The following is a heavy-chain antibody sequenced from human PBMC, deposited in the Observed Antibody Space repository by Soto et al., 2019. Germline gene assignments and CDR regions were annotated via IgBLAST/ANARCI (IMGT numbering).Heavy chain of an antibody. J-gene: IGHJ6*02. D-gene: IGHD1-26*01. Sequence: SVKVSCKASGGPFSSYAISWVRQAPGQGXEWMGGIIPIFGTANYAQKFQGRVTMTADESTSTAYMDLSSLRSEGTAVYYCAIYSRGIVGASRRDYYYGMDVWGQGTTVTVSS. CDR1: GGPFSSYA. CDR3: AIYSRGIVGASRRDYYYGMDV. CDR2: IIPIFGTA. V-gene: IGHV1-69*13.